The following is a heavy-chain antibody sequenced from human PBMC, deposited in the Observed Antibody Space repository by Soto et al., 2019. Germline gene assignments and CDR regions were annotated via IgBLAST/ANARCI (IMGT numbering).Heavy chain of an antibody. CDR2: INHSGST. CDR3: ARGAEYSSSSLAANYGMDV. V-gene: IGHV4-34*01. J-gene: IGHJ6*02. CDR1: SGSLSGYY. Sequence: PSETLSLTCALYSGSLSGYYWSWIRQPPGKGLEWIGEINHSGSTNYNPSLKSRVTISVDTSKNQFSLKLSSVTAADTAVYYCARGAEYSSSSLAANYGMDVWGQGTTVTVSS. D-gene: IGHD6-6*01.